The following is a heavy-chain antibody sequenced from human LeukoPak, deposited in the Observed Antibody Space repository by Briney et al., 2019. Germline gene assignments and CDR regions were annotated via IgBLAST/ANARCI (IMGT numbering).Heavy chain of an antibody. CDR1: RFTFSSYS. CDR2: ISSSGSYI. CDR3: AAQMSSSWYLVDY. D-gene: IGHD6-13*01. Sequence: PGGSLRLSCAASRFTFSSYSMNWVRQAPGKGLEWVSSISSSGSYIYYADSVKGRFTISRDNAKNSLYLQMNSLRAEDTAVYYCAAQMSSSWYLVDYWGQGTLVTVSS. V-gene: IGHV3-21*01. J-gene: IGHJ4*02.